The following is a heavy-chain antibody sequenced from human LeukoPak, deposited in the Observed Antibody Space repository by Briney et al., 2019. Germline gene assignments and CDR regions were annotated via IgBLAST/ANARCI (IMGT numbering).Heavy chain of an antibody. Sequence: SETLSLTCTVSGGSISNTNYYWAWIRQPPGRGLEWIGSIYYTGTTFDNPSLKSRVTISVDTSKNQFSLKLSSVTAADTAVYYCDGGAARLGGAGGYWGQGTLVTVSS. CDR2: IYYTGTT. CDR1: GGSISNTNYY. V-gene: IGHV4-39*01. D-gene: IGHD6-6*01. CDR3: DGGAARLGGAGGY. J-gene: IGHJ4*02.